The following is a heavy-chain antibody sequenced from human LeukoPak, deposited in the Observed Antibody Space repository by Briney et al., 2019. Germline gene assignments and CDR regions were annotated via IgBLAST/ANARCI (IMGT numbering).Heavy chain of an antibody. D-gene: IGHD7-27*01. CDR2: ISYDGNNK. Sequence: GGSLRLSCAASGFTFTSYALHWARQAPGMGLEWVAVISYDGNNKHYADSVKGRFTISRDNSKNTLYLQMDSLRTEDTAFYYCARDDNWGFDYWGQGALVTVSS. CDR3: ARDDNWGFDY. CDR1: GFTFTSYA. V-gene: IGHV3-30*04. J-gene: IGHJ4*02.